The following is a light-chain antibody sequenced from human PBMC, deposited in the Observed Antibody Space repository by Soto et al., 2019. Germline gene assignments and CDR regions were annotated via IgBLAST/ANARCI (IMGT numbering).Light chain of an antibody. V-gene: IGLV1-44*01. CDR2: SNN. Sequence: QSALTLPPSASGTPGQRVTISCSGSSSNIGSNTVNWYQQLPGTAPKLLIYSNNQRPSGVPDRFSGSKSGTSASLAISGLQSEDEAYYYCAAWDDSLNGYLFGTGTKVTVL. CDR3: AAWDDSLNGYL. CDR1: SSNIGSNT. J-gene: IGLJ1*01.